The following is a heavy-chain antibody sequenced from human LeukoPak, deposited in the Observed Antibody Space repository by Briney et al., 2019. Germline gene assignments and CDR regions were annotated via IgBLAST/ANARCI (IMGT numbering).Heavy chain of an antibody. D-gene: IGHD3-10*01. J-gene: IGHJ4*02. CDR2: IYTSEST. V-gene: IGHV4-61*02. CDR3: ARGLWFGDENPPYFDY. Sequence: SETLSLTCSVSGGSISSSNYYWSWIRQPAGKGLEWIGRIYTSESTNYNPSLKSRVTISVDTSRNQFSLKLSSVPAADTAVYYCARGLWFGDENPPYFDYWGQGILSPSPQ. CDR1: GGSISSSNYY.